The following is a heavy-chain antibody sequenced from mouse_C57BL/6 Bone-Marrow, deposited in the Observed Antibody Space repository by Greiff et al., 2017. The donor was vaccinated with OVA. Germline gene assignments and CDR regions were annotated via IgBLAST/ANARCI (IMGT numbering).Heavy chain of an antibody. J-gene: IGHJ1*03. CDR1: GFTFSSYA. CDR3: ARDRWLLWYFDV. CDR2: ISDGGSYT. Sequence: EVQLVESGGGLVKPGGSLKLSCAASGFTFSSYAMSWVRQTPEKRLEWVATISDGGSYTYYPDNVKGRFTISRDNAKNHQYLQMSHLKSEDTAMYYCARDRWLLWYFDVWGTGTTVTVSS. D-gene: IGHD2-3*01. V-gene: IGHV5-4*01.